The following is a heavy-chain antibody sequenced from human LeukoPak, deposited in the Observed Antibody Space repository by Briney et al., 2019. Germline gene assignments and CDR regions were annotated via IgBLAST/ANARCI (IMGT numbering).Heavy chain of an antibody. CDR2: INHSGST. CDR3: ARGLSGGVAFDR. Sequence: PSETLSLTCAVYGEFFSGYFWSWIRQPPGKGLEWIGEINHSGSTNYNPSLKSRVTISVDTSKNQFSLKLSSVTAADTAVYYCARGLSGGVAFDRWGRGILVTVSS. V-gene: IGHV4-34*01. D-gene: IGHD1-26*01. J-gene: IGHJ4*02. CDR1: GEFFSGYF.